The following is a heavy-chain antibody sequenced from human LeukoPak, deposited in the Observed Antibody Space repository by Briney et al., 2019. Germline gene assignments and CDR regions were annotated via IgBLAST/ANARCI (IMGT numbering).Heavy chain of an antibody. CDR3: ARRMVATGHHDY. V-gene: IGHV4-59*01. CDR2: IYYSGST. J-gene: IGHJ4*02. D-gene: IGHD5-12*01. Sequence: SETLSLTCTVSGGSISSYYGSWIRQPPGKGLEWIGYIYYSGSTNYNPSLKSRVTISVDTSKNQFSLKLSSVTAADTAVYYCARRMVATGHHDYWGQGTLVTVSS. CDR1: GGSISSYY.